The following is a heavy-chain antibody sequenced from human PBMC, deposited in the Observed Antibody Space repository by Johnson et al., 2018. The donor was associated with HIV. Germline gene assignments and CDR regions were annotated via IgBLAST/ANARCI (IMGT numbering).Heavy chain of an antibody. J-gene: IGHJ3*02. CDR1: GFTFGNYW. CDR3: ARDGRLAAAGAWGAFDI. D-gene: IGHD6-13*01. CDR2: INQYGNEK. V-gene: IGHV3-7*05. Sequence: VQLVESGGGLVQPGGSLRLSCAASGFTFGNYWMTWVRQAPGKGLEWVANINQYGNEKYFVDSVKGRFTISRDNAKNSVYLQLNSLRTEDTAVYYCARDGRLAAAGAWGAFDIWGQGTMVTVSS.